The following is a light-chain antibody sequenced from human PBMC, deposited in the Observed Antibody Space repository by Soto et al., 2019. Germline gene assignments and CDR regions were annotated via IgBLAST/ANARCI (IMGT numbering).Light chain of an antibody. J-gene: IGKJ2*02. Sequence: DIVMTQSPDSLAVSLGERATINCKSSQSGLYSSNNKNYLAWYQQKPGQPPKLLIYWASTRESGVTDRFSGSGSGTDFTLTISSLQAEDVAVYYCQQYYSTPWTFGQGTKLEIK. V-gene: IGKV4-1*01. CDR1: QSGLYSSNNKNY. CDR2: WAS. CDR3: QQYYSTPWT.